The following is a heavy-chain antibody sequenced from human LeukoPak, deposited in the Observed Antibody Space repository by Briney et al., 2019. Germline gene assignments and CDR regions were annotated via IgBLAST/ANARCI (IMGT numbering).Heavy chain of an antibody. D-gene: IGHD4-23*01. V-gene: IGHV3-11*05. CDR1: GFRFSDYY. J-gene: IGHJ3*01. Sequence: GGSLRLSCAASGFRFSDYYMSWLRQAPGKGLEWGSYISTSTTHTNYADSVKGRFTMSRDKAKNSLYLQLNSLRAEDTAVYYCARVGVYGGIRGAFDVWGQGTMVTVSP. CDR2: ISTSTTHT. CDR3: ARVGVYGGIRGAFDV.